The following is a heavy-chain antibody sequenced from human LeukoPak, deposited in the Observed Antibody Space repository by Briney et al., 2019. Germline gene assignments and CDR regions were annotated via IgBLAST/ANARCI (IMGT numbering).Heavy chain of an antibody. J-gene: IGHJ4*02. D-gene: IGHD6-13*01. V-gene: IGHV4-59*01. CDR2: IYYSGST. CDR1: GGSISSYY. Sequence: SETLSLTCTVSGGSISSYYWSWIRQPPGKGLEWIGYIYYSGSTNYNPSLKSRVTISVDTSKNQFSLKLSSVTAADTAVYYCARVGLAAAGTLDYWGQGTLVTVSS. CDR3: ARVGLAAAGTLDY.